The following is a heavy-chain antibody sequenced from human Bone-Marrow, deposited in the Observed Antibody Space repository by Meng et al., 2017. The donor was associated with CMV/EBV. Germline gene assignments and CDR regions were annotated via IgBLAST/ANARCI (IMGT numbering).Heavy chain of an antibody. D-gene: IGHD2-15*01. CDR3: ARDGGVLGIFDY. CDR1: GFTFSSYG. Sequence: GGSLRLSCAASGFTFSSYGMHWVRQAPGKGLEWVAFIRYDGSNKYYADSVKGRFTISRDNSKNTLYMEMRAEDTAVYYCARDGGVLGIFDYWGQGTLVTVYS. CDR2: IRYDGSNK. V-gene: IGHV3-30*02. J-gene: IGHJ4*02.